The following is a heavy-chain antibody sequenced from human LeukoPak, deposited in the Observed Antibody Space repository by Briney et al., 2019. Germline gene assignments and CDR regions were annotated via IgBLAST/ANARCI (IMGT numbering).Heavy chain of an antibody. Sequence: PSETLSLTCTVSGGSISNVNYYWSWIRQPAGRGLEWIGRIYTSGSTNYNPSLKSRVTISMDTSKNEFSLKLSSVTAADTALYYCAGGPIGGTTTYFFGYWGQGTLVTVFS. CDR3: AGGPIGGTTTYFFGY. CDR1: GGSISNVNYY. CDR2: IYTSGST. D-gene: IGHD4-11*01. J-gene: IGHJ4*02. V-gene: IGHV4-61*02.